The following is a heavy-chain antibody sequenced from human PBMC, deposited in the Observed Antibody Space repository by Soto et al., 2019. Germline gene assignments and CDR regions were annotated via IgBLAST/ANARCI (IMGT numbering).Heavy chain of an antibody. Sequence: ASVKVSCKVSGYTLTELSMHWVRQAPGKGLEWMGGFDRQGGETLYAQRFQGRVTMTEDTSTDTAYMELSSLRSEDSSMYYCAAGARDAFDIWGQGTLVTVSS. CDR2: FDRQGGET. V-gene: IGHV1-24*01. CDR1: GYTLTELS. CDR3: AAGARDAFDI. J-gene: IGHJ3*02. D-gene: IGHD4-17*01.